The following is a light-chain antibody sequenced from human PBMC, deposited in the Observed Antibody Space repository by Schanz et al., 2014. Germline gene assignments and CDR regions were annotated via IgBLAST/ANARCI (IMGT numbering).Light chain of an antibody. CDR1: QSISTW. Sequence: DIQMTQSPSTLSASVGDRVTITCRASQSISTWLAWYQQKPGKAPKVLIYDASNLESGVPSRFSGSGSGTEFTLTISSLQPTDFATYYCQQSYSTPRTFGQGTKVEIK. CDR2: DAS. CDR3: QQSYSTPRT. J-gene: IGKJ1*01. V-gene: IGKV1-5*01.